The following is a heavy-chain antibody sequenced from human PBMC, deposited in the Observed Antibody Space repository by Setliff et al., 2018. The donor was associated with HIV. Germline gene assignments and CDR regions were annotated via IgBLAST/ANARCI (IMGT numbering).Heavy chain of an antibody. CDR1: ADTFTNCL. CDR2: ISAYNRNV. D-gene: IGHD6-19*01. J-gene: IGHJ3*02. Sequence: ASVKVSCKASADTFTNCLINWVRQAPGQGLEWMGWISAYNRNVNYSQKVQGRVTMTADTSTSTAYMELKNLKSDDTAVYYCARVLDPGIAVATHAFDIWGQGTMVTVSS. V-gene: IGHV1-18*01. CDR3: ARVLDPGIAVATHAFDI.